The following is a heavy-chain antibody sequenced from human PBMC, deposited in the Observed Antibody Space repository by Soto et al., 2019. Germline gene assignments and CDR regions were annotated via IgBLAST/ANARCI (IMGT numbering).Heavy chain of an antibody. CDR3: AKCEYYDFWSGYCVRWFDP. CDR2: ISYDGSNK. D-gene: IGHD3-3*01. CDR1: GFTFSSYG. Sequence: PGGSLRLSCAASGFTFSSYGMHWVRQAPGKGLEWVAVISYDGSNKYYADSVKGRFTISRDNSKNTLYLQMNSLRAEDTAVYYCAKCEYYDFWSGYCVRWFDPWGQGTLVTVSS. V-gene: IGHV3-30*18. J-gene: IGHJ5*02.